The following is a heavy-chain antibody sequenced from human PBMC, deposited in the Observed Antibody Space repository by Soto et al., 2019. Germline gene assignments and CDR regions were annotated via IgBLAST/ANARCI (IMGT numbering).Heavy chain of an antibody. V-gene: IGHV4-30-2*01. CDR1: GGSISSGGYS. D-gene: IGHD4-4*01. CDR2: IYHSGST. CDR3: ARTDDYNNSRSEY. J-gene: IGHJ4*02. Sequence: SETLSLTCAVSGGSISSGGYSWSWIRQPPGKGLEWIGYIYHSGSTDYNPSLKSRVTISVDRSNNQFSLKLSSVTAADTAVYYCARTDDYNNSRSEYWGQGTLVTVSS.